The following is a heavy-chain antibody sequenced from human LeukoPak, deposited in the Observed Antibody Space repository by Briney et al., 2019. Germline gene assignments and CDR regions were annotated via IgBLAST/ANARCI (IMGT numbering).Heavy chain of an antibody. Sequence: PGGSLRLSCAASGFTFSSYSMHWVRQAPGKGLEWVAVISYDGSNKYYADSVKGRFTISRDNAQTSLYLQMNSLRAEDTAVYYCARASNPWLQLTWGQGTLVTVSS. D-gene: IGHD5-24*01. V-gene: IGHV3-30*03. CDR1: GFTFSSYS. CDR3: ARASNPWLQLT. J-gene: IGHJ5*02. CDR2: ISYDGSNK.